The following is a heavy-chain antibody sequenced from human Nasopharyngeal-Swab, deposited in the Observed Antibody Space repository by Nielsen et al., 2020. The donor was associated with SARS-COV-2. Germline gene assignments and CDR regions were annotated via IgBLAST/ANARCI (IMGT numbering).Heavy chain of an antibody. V-gene: IGHV3-11*01. D-gene: IGHD5/OR15-5a*01. Sequence: GESLKISCAASGFTFSDYYMSWIRQAPGKGLEWVSYISSSGSTTYYADSVKGRFTISRDNAKNSLYLQMNSLRAEDTAVYYCARGQSRAFDIWGQGTMVTVSS. CDR1: GFTFSDYY. CDR3: ARGQSRAFDI. J-gene: IGHJ3*02. CDR2: ISSSGSTT.